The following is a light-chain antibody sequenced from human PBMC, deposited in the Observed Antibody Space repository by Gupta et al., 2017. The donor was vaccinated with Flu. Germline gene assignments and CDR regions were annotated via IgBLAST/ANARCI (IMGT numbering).Light chain of an antibody. CDR1: RTIGRY. Sequence: DIQMTQFPASLSASVGDRVTISCRASRTIGRYLNWYQQKSGKAPRILVSLTTSFESGVPSRFSVSGSETDFTLTITSLQPEDFATYYCQQTYYIPWTFGQGTKVEIK. J-gene: IGKJ1*01. CDR2: LTT. CDR3: QQTYYIPWT. V-gene: IGKV1-39*01.